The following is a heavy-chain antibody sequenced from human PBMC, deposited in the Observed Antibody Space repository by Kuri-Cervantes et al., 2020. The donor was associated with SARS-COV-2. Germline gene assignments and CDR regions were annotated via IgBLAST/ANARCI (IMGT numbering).Heavy chain of an antibody. CDR2: ISYDGSNK. Sequence: GESLKISCAASGFTFSSYAMHWVRQAPGKGLEWVSVISYDGSNKYYADSVQGRFTISRDNSRNTLYLRMNRLRAEDTAVYYCARGEGSRWSYWGQGTLVTVSS. D-gene: IGHD6-13*01. J-gene: IGHJ4*02. CDR3: ARGEGSRWSY. V-gene: IGHV3-30*04. CDR1: GFTFSSYA.